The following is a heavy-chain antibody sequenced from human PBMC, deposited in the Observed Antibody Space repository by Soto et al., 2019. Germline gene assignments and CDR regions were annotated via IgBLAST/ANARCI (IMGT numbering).Heavy chain of an antibody. J-gene: IGHJ5*02. D-gene: IGHD4-17*01. CDR2: LSAYNGNT. CDR1: GYTFTSYG. CDR3: ARVGAGDGDYVVNWFDP. Sequence: QVQLVQSGAEVKKPGASVKVSCKASGYTFTSYGISWVRQAPGQGREWMGWLSAYNGNTNYAPKVHGRGTMTTDTSTSTGYRELRSLRSDDTAVYYCARVGAGDGDYVVNWFDPWGQGTLVTVSS. V-gene: IGHV1-18*01.